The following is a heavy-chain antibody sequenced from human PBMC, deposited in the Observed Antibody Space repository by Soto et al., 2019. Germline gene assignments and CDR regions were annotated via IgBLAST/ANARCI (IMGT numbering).Heavy chain of an antibody. CDR1: GGSISTYY. CDR3: ARLRTTVTTGRAFDV. D-gene: IGHD4-17*01. V-gene: IGHV4-59*01. J-gene: IGHJ3*01. Sequence: PSETLSLTCTVSGGSISTYYWNWIRQPPGKGLEWIGHVYYSGTTYYNPSLKSRASISVDTSKNQFSLKLSSVTAADTAVYYCARLRTTVTTGRAFDVWGQGTKVTVSS. CDR2: VYYSGTT.